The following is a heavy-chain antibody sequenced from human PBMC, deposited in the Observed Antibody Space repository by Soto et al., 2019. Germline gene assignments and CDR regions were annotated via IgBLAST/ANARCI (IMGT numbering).Heavy chain of an antibody. D-gene: IGHD3-10*01. V-gene: IGHV4-4*02. J-gene: IGHJ4*02. CDR3: AREYGSGSYTRFDY. Sequence: SETLSLTCAVSGGSISSSNWWSWVRXXPGKGVEWIGEIYHSGSTNYNPSLKSRVTIAVDKSKNQFSLKLSSVTVADTAVYYCAREYGSGSYTRFDYWGQGTLVTVSS. CDR1: GGSISSSNW. CDR2: IYHSGST.